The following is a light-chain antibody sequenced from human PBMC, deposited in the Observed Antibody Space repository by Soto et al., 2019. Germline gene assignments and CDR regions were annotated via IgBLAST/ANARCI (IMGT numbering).Light chain of an antibody. CDR2: GAS. CDR1: QSVGSNY. CDR3: QQYVSTPLT. V-gene: IGKV3-20*01. Sequence: EIVLTQSPGTLSLSPGERATLCCRASQSVGSNYLAWYQQKPGQAPRVLIYGASSRATGIPDRFSGSGSGTDFTLTISRLEPEDFAAYYCQQYVSTPLTFGGGTRWIS. J-gene: IGKJ4*01.